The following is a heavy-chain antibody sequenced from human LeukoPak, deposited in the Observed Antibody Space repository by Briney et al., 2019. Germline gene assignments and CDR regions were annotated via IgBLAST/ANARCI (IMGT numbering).Heavy chain of an antibody. J-gene: IGHJ4*02. Sequence: ASVKVSCKAAGYTFTSYGISRVRQAPGQGLEWMGWISAYNGNTNYAQKLQGRVTMTTDTSTSTAYMELRSLRSDDTAVYYCARGSGSGSYFPVDYWGQGTLVTVSS. V-gene: IGHV1-18*01. CDR3: ARGSGSGSYFPVDY. D-gene: IGHD3-10*01. CDR1: GYTFTSYG. CDR2: ISAYNGNT.